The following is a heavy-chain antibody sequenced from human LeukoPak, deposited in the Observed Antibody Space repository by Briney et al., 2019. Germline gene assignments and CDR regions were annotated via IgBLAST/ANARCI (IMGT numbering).Heavy chain of an antibody. Sequence: PSETLSLTCSVSGGSISSSSSYWGWIRQPPGKGLEWIGSIYYSGSSFDNPALKSRVTISVDTSKNQFSLKLSSVTAADTAVYYCARDHFRVGCSTTSCYGVDPWGQGTLVTVSS. CDR1: GGSISSSSSY. CDR2: IYYSGSS. J-gene: IGHJ5*02. CDR3: ARDHFRVGCSTTSCYGVDP. V-gene: IGHV4-39*07. D-gene: IGHD2-2*01.